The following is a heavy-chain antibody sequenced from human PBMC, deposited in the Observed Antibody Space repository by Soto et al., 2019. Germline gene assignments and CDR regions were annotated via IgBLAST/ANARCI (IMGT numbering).Heavy chain of an antibody. J-gene: IGHJ6*02. CDR2: ISSGSIYI. Sequence: LRLSCAASGFTFSSYSMNWVRQAPGKGLEWVSSISSGSIYIYYADSVKGRFTISRDNAKNSLYLQMNSLRAEDTAVYYCARALQGSYGMDVWGQGTTVTVSS. CDR3: ARALQGSYGMDV. CDR1: GFTFSSYS. V-gene: IGHV3-21*01.